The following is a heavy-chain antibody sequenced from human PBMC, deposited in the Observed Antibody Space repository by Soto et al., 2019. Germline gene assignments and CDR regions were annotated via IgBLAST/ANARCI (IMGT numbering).Heavy chain of an antibody. CDR3: AKRPRALLTFDY. CDR2: ISDSGGTS. J-gene: IGHJ4*02. D-gene: IGHD1-26*01. CDR1: GFIFSNDV. Sequence: EVQLVDSGGGLVQPGGSLRLSCAASGFIFSNDVMSWVRQAPGKGLEWVSSISDSGGTSYYADSVKGQFTISRDNSKNTLDLRMNSLRAEDTAIYYCAKRPRALLTFDYWGQGTLVTVSS. V-gene: IGHV3-23*04.